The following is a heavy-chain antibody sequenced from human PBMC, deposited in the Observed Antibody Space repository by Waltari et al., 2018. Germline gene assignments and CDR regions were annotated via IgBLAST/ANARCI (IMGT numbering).Heavy chain of an antibody. CDR2: IYYSGST. V-gene: IGHV4-39*07. Sequence: QLQLQESGPGLVKPSETLSLTCTVSGGSISSSSYYWGWIRQPPGKGLEWIGSIYYSGSTYYNPSLKSRVTISVDTSKNQFSLKLSSVTAEDTAVYYCARDSGSYRGDAFDIWGQGTMVTVSS. CDR3: ARDSGSYRGDAFDI. D-gene: IGHD1-26*01. J-gene: IGHJ3*02. CDR1: GGSISSSSYY.